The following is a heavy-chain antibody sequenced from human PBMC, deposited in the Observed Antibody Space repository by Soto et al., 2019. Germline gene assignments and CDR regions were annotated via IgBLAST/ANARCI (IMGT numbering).Heavy chain of an antibody. V-gene: IGHV1-69*13. Sequence: SVKVSCKASRGTFSSYAISWVRQAPGQRLEWMGGIIPIFGTANYAQKFQGRVTITADESTSTAYMELSSLRSEDTAVYYCARDSYNDYGGNFESYGMDVWGQGTTVTVSS. D-gene: IGHD4-17*01. CDR3: ARDSYNDYGGNFESYGMDV. J-gene: IGHJ6*02. CDR2: IIPIFGTA. CDR1: RGTFSSYA.